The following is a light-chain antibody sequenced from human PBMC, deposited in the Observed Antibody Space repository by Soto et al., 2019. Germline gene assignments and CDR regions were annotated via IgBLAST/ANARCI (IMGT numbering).Light chain of an antibody. Sequence: EIVLTQSPGTLSLSPGERATLSCRASQSVSSSYLAWYQQKPGQAPRLLIYGASSRAIGIPDRFSGSGSGTDFTLTISRLEPEDFAVYYCQQYGSSPYTFGQGTQL. CDR3: QQYGSSPYT. J-gene: IGKJ2*01. V-gene: IGKV3-20*01. CDR1: QSVSSSY. CDR2: GAS.